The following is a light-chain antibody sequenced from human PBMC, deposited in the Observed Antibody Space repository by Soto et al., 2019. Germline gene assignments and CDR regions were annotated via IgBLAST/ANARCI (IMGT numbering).Light chain of an antibody. CDR2: DVT. V-gene: IGLV2-14*03. Sequence: LTQPASVSGSPGQSITISCTGTSSDVGGFNYVSWYQQHPGKAPKLMIYDVTSRPSGVSYRFSGSKSGTTASLTISGLQAEDETEYYCNSYTSSSTYVFGTGTKVTVL. CDR1: SSDVGGFNY. J-gene: IGLJ1*01. CDR3: NSYTSSSTYV.